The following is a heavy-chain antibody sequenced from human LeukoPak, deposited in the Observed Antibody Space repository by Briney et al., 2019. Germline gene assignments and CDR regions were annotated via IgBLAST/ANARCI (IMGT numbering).Heavy chain of an antibody. J-gene: IGHJ3*02. D-gene: IGHD5-18*01. CDR2: ISTSSDTI. Sequence: GGSLRLSCAASGFTVSSYSMNWVRQAPGKGLEWVSHISTSSDTIYYADSVKGRFTISRDNARNSLFLQMNSLRDEDTAVYYCARGNTVMASGAFDIWGQGTMVTVSS. CDR3: ARGNTVMASGAFDI. V-gene: IGHV3-48*02. CDR1: GFTVSSYS.